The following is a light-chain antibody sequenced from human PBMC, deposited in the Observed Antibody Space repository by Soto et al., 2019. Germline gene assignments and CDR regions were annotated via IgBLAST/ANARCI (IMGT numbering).Light chain of an antibody. CDR3: QQYNSYSPLT. J-gene: IGKJ1*01. V-gene: IGKV1-5*01. CDR2: DAS. CDR1: QSISSW. Sequence: DIQMTQSPSTLSASVGDRVTITCRASQSISSWVAWYQQKPGKAPKLLIYDASSLESGVPSRFSGSGSGTEFPLTISSLQPDDFATYYCQQYNSYSPLTFGQGTKVEIK.